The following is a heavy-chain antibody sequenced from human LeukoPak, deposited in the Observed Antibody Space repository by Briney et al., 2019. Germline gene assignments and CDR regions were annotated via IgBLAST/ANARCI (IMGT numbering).Heavy chain of an antibody. Sequence: GASVKVSCKASGYTFTSYDINWVRQATGQGLEWMGWMNPNSGNTGYAQKFQGRVTMTRNTSISTAYMELSSLRSEDTAVYYCARGAGFYYYYYMDVWGKGTTVTISS. CDR3: ARGAGFYYYYYMDV. V-gene: IGHV1-8*01. CDR2: MNPNSGNT. CDR1: GYTFTSYD. D-gene: IGHD3-10*01. J-gene: IGHJ6*03.